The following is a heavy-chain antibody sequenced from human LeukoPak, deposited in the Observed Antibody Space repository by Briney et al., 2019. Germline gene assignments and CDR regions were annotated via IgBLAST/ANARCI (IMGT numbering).Heavy chain of an antibody. CDR3: AKAGAGYSSSWFCFDY. CDR2: IRYDGSNK. J-gene: IGHJ4*02. CDR1: GLTFSSYG. Sequence: GGSLRLSCAASGLTFSSYGMHWVRQAPGKGLEWVAFIRYDGSNKYYADSVKGRFTISRDNSKNTLYLQMNSLRAEDTAVYYCAKAGAGYSSSWFCFDYWGQGTLVTVSS. D-gene: IGHD6-13*01. V-gene: IGHV3-30*02.